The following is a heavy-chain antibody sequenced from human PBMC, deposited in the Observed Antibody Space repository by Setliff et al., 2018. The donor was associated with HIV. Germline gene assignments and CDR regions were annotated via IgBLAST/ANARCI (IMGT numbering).Heavy chain of an antibody. J-gene: IGHJ4*02. CDR2: IYYTGIP. D-gene: IGHD2-15*01. V-gene: IGHV4-59*11. CDR1: GTSINSHY. CDR3: ARWGHTVVTSEVPFQYYFDS. Sequence: PSETLSLTCTVSGTSINSHYWSWIRQTPGKGLQWIGLIYYTGIPTYNPSLEGRITMSVDRSKNQFSLRLTSVTAADTAMYYCARWGHTVVTSEVPFQYYFDSWGQGTLVTVSS.